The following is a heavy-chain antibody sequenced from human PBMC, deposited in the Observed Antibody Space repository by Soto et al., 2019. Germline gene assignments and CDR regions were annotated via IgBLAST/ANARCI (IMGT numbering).Heavy chain of an antibody. J-gene: IGHJ4*02. V-gene: IGHV1-3*01. CDR2: INAGNGNT. Sequence: GASVKVSCKASGYTFTSYAMHWVRQAPGQRLEWMGWINAGNGNTKYSQKFQGRVTITRDTSASTAYMELSTLRSEDTAVYYCARGPGGPDGPGDYWGQGTLVTVSS. D-gene: IGHD2-15*01. CDR1: GYTFTSYA. CDR3: ARGPGGPDGPGDY.